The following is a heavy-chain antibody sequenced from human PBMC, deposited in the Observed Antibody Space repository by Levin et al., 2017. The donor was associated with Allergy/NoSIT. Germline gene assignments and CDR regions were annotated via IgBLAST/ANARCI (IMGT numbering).Heavy chain of an antibody. CDR1: GGSFSDYY. CDR2: INHSGST. Sequence: SETLSLICAVYGGSFSDYYWSWIRQPPGKGLEWMGEINHSGSTNNNPSLTSRVSISVDTSKNQFSLKLRSVTAADTAVYYCARRIWDHSGWVFDAWGRGTLVTVSS. V-gene: IGHV4-34*01. CDR3: ARRIWDHSGWVFDA. J-gene: IGHJ4*02. D-gene: IGHD6-19*01.